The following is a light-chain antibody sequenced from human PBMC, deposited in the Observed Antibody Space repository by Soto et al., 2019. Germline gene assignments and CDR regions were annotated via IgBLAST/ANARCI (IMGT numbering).Light chain of an antibody. Sequence: EIVLTQSPGTLSLSPGERATLSCRASQSVTRTSLAWYQQKPGQAPRLLMYGASSRATGTPDRISGGGSGTDFTLTISRLEPEDFAVYYCQHYVTSSITFGQGTRLEIK. CDR3: QHYVTSSIT. J-gene: IGKJ5*01. V-gene: IGKV3-20*01. CDR2: GAS. CDR1: QSVTRTS.